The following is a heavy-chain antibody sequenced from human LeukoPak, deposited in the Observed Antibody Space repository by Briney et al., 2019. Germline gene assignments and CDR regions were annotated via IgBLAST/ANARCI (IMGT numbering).Heavy chain of an antibody. CDR1: EFSVGSNY. CDR2: IYSGGST. Sequence: GGSLRLSCAASEFSVGSNYMTWVRQAPGKGLEWVSLIYSGGSTYYADSVEGRFTISRDNSKNTLYLQMNSLRAEDTAVYYCARDNSVEDTAWWFDPWGQGTLVTVSS. D-gene: IGHD4-23*01. CDR3: ARDNSVEDTAWWFDP. V-gene: IGHV3-66*01. J-gene: IGHJ5*02.